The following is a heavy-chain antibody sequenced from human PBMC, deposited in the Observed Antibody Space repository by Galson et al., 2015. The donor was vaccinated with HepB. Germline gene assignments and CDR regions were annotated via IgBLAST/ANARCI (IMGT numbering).Heavy chain of an antibody. Sequence: SVKVSCKASGGTFGSYGISWVRQAPGQGLEWMGRIIPILGIANYAQKFQGRVTITADKSTSTAYMELSSLRSEDTAVYYCARVLYSSGWNLTFDYWGQGTLVTVSS. D-gene: IGHD6-19*01. J-gene: IGHJ4*02. CDR2: IIPILGIA. V-gene: IGHV1-69*04. CDR3: ARVLYSSGWNLTFDY. CDR1: GGTFGSYG.